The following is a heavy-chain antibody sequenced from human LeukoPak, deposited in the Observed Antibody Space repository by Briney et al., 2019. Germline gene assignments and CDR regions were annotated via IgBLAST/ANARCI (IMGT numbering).Heavy chain of an antibody. Sequence: SGRSLRLSCAASGFTFSSYAIHWVRQAPGKGLEWVTIISYDGGNKYYADSVKGRFTISRDNAKNSLYLQMNSLRAEDTAVYYCANLKAGIAADLGNDYWGQGTLVTVSS. D-gene: IGHD6-13*01. CDR2: ISYDGGNK. CDR3: ANLKAGIAADLGNDY. V-gene: IGHV3-30*04. J-gene: IGHJ4*02. CDR1: GFTFSSYA.